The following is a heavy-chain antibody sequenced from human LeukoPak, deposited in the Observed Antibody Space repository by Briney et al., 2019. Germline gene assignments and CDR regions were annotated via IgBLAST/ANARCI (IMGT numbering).Heavy chain of an antibody. J-gene: IGHJ4*02. Sequence: GGSLRPSCAASGFPFSTYAMAWVREAPGKGLEWVSGISGSGDYTFYANSVKGRFTIFRDNSQNTLHLQMNSLGAEDTAVYYCAKYAVGETFFGDYWGQGTLVTVSS. CDR2: ISGSGDYT. CDR1: GFPFSTYA. V-gene: IGHV3-23*01. D-gene: IGHD1-26*01. CDR3: AKYAVGETFFGDY.